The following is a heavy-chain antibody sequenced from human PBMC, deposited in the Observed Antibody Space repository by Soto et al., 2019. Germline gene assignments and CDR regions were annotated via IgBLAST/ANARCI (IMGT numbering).Heavy chain of an antibody. D-gene: IGHD2-15*01. CDR2: INPSGGST. Sequence: GASVKVSCKASGYTLTSYYMHWVRQAPGQGLEWMGIINPSGGSTSYAQKFQGRVTMTRDTSTSTVYMELSSLRSEDTAVYYCAREECSGGSCYRITGATYFDYWGQGTLVTVSS. J-gene: IGHJ4*02. CDR3: AREECSGGSCYRITGATYFDY. V-gene: IGHV1-46*01. CDR1: GYTLTSYY.